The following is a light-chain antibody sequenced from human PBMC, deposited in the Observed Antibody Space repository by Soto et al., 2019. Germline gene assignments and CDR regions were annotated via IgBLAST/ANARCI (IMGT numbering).Light chain of an antibody. V-gene: IGKV3-20*01. CDR1: QSVSSN. CDR3: QQYGGSPPYT. Sequence: EIVMTQSPATLSVSPGERATLSCRASQSVSSNLAWYQQKPGQAPRLLIYGTSTRATGIPDRFSGSGSGTDFTLTINRLEPEDFAVYYCQQYGGSPPYTFGQGTKLEIK. CDR2: GTS. J-gene: IGKJ2*01.